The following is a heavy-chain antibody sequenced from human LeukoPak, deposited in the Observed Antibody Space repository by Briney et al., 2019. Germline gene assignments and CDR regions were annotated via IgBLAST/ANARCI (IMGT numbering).Heavy chain of an antibody. D-gene: IGHD3-22*01. J-gene: IGHJ4*02. V-gene: IGHV1-69*04. CDR3: AREPRPYYYDSSGYYYPFDY. CDR1: GGTFSSYA. Sequence: SVKVSCKASGGTFSSYAISWVRQAPGQGLEWMGRIIPILGIANYAQKFQGRVTITADKSTSTAYMELSSLRSEDTAVYYCAREPRPYYYDSSGYYYPFDYWGQGTLVTVSS. CDR2: IIPILGIA.